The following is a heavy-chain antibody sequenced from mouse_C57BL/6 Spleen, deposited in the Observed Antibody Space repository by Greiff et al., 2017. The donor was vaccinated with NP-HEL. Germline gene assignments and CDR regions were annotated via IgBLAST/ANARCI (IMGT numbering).Heavy chain of an antibody. D-gene: IGHD4-1*01. CDR2: ISNLAYSI. Sequence: EVKLMESGGGLVQPGGSLKLSCAASGFTFSDYGMAWVRQAPRKGPEWVAFISNLAYSIYYAATVSGRFTISRENAKNTLYLEMSSLRSEDTAMYYCASLTGDYAMDYWGQGTSVTVSS. J-gene: IGHJ4*01. V-gene: IGHV5-15*01. CDR3: ASLTGDYAMDY. CDR1: GFTFSDYG.